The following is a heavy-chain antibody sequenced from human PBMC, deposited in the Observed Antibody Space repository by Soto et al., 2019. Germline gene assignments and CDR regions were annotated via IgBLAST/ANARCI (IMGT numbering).Heavy chain of an antibody. Sequence: PSETLSLTCTVSGGSISSGDYYWSWIRRPPGKGLEWIGYIYYSGSTYYNPSLKSRVTISVDTSKNQFSLKLSSVTAADTAVYYCARDFGYQGWFDPWGQGTLVTVS. D-gene: IGHD2-2*01. J-gene: IGHJ5*02. CDR3: ARDFGYQGWFDP. CDR2: IYYSGST. CDR1: GGSISSGDYY. V-gene: IGHV4-30-4*01.